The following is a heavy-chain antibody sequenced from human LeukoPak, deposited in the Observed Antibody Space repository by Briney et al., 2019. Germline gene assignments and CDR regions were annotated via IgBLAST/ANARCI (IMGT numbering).Heavy chain of an antibody. CDR3: ARGPWYSGDYRPYYFDY. CDR2: INHSGTT. V-gene: IGHV4-34*01. J-gene: IGHJ4*02. CDR1: GGSFSGHY. D-gene: IGHD1-26*01. Sequence: PSETLSLTCAVYGGSFSGHYWSWIRQPPGKGLEWIGEINHSGTTNYNPSLKSRVNISVDTSKNQFSLRLSSVTAADTAVHYCARGPWYSGDYRPYYFDYWGQGTLVTVSS.